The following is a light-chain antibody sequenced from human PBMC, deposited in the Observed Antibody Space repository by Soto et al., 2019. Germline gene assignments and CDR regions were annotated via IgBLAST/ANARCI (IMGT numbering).Light chain of an antibody. CDR2: DAS. CDR1: QSVGNT. J-gene: IGKJ4*01. Sequence: EIVFPQDPAPPSVSPGESAPLSWWASQSVGNTLAWYQQTAGQAPRLLIYDASYRATGIPARFSGSGSGTDFTLTISSLEPEDFAVYYCQQHSSWPLTFGGGTKVDIK. CDR3: QQHSSWPLT. V-gene: IGKV3-11*01.